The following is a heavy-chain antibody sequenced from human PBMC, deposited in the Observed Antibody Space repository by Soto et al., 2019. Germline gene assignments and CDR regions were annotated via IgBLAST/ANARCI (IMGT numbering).Heavy chain of an antibody. J-gene: IGHJ5*02. Sequence: PSETLSLTCAVSGYSITSNNWWGWIRQPPGKGLEWIGSIYYSGSTYYNPSLKSRVTVSVDTSKNQFSLKLSSVAAADTAVYYCARHTSDFWFDPWGQGTLVTV. CDR3: ARHTSDFWFDP. D-gene: IGHD3-22*01. CDR1: GYSITSNNW. CDR2: IYYSGST. V-gene: IGHV4-38-2*01.